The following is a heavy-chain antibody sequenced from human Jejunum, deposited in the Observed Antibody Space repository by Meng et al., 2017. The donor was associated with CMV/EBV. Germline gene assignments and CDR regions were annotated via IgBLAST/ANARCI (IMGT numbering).Heavy chain of an antibody. CDR1: GGSSSSNNY. V-gene: IGHV4-4*02. J-gene: IGHJ4*02. CDR3: ARRASGRYGN. CDR2: VYHTGRT. Sequence: LTCAFSGGSSSSNNYWNWVRQPPGKGLEWIGEVYHTGRTNQNPSLKSRVTISVDKSRNQFSLKLTSVTAADTAVYYCARRASGRYGNWGQGTLVTVSS. D-gene: IGHD2/OR15-2a*01.